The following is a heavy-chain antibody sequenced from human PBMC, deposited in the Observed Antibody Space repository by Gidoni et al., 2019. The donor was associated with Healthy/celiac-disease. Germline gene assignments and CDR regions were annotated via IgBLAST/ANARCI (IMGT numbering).Heavy chain of an antibody. D-gene: IGHD3-22*01. CDR1: GLTFSSYA. CDR3: VKERITMIVVGHTAFDI. CDR2: ISSNGGST. V-gene: IGHV3-64D*06. Sequence: EVQLVESGGGLVQPGGSLRISCSASGLTFSSYAMHWVRQAPGKGLEYVSAISSNGGSTYYADYVKGRFTISRDNSKNTLYLQMSSLRAEDTAVYYCVKERITMIVVGHTAFDIWGQGTMVTVSS. J-gene: IGHJ3*02.